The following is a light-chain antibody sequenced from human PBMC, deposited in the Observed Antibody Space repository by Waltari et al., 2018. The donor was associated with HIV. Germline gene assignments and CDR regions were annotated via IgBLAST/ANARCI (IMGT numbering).Light chain of an antibody. CDR3: SSYAGNNNLI. CDR1: SNDLGGYNY. CDR2: EVT. Sequence: QSALTQPPSASGSPGQSVPISCTGTSNDLGGYNYVSWYQQHPGKAPKHMIYEVTKRPSGVPDRFSGSKSGNTASLTVSGLQAEDEAHYYCSSYAGNNNLIFGGGTELTVL. V-gene: IGLV2-8*01. J-gene: IGLJ2*01.